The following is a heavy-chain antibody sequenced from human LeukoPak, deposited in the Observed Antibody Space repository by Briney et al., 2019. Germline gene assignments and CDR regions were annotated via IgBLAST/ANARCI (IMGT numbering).Heavy chain of an antibody. J-gene: IGHJ4*02. CDR3: ATADFWSGYQVFDY. Sequence: GGSLRLSCAASGFTFSSYGIHWVRQAPGKGLEWVAVISFDGGNKYHADSVKGRFTISRDNSKSTLYLQMHSLRVEDTAVYYCATADFWSGYQVFDYWGQGTLVTVSS. V-gene: IGHV3-30*03. CDR2: ISFDGGNK. D-gene: IGHD3-3*01. CDR1: GFTFSSYG.